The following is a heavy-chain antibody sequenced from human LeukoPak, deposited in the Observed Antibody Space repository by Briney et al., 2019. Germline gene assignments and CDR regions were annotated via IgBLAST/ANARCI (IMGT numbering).Heavy chain of an antibody. CDR1: GFTFSGYI. V-gene: IGHV3-48*01. J-gene: IGHJ4*02. CDR2: IGTSGNPI. Sequence: GGSLRLSCAASGFTFSGYIMNWVRQAPGKGLEWVSFIGTSGNPIYYADSVKGRFTVSRDNAKNALYLQMNSLRAEDTAVYYCARDQWLDYWGQGTLVTVSS. CDR3: ARDQWLDY. D-gene: IGHD6-19*01.